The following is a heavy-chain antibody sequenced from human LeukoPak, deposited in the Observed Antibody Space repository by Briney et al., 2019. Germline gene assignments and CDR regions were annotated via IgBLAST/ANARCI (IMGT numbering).Heavy chain of an antibody. Sequence: GGSLRLSCAASGFTFSSYSMNWVRQAPGKGLEWVSYLSSSNSIIYYADSVKGRFTISRDNAKDSLYLQMSSLRDEDTAVYYCARDAPYDFWSGYQSGYMDVWGKGTTVTVSS. J-gene: IGHJ6*03. CDR2: LSSSNSII. CDR3: ARDAPYDFWSGYQSGYMDV. D-gene: IGHD3-3*01. CDR1: GFTFSSYS. V-gene: IGHV3-48*02.